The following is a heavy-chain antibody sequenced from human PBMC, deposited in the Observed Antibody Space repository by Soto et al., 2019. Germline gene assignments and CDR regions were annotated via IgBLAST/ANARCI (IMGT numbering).Heavy chain of an antibody. CDR1: GYTLTELS. CDR2: FDPEDGET. Sequence: ASVKVSCKVSGYTLTELSMHWVRQAPGKGLEWMGGFDPEDGETIYAQKFQGRVTMTEDTSTDTAYMELSSLRSEDTAVYYCAAGRSSSWYYCDYWRQRTRGAVSS. J-gene: IGHJ4*02. CDR3: AAGRSSSWYYCDY. V-gene: IGHV1-24*01. D-gene: IGHD6-13*01.